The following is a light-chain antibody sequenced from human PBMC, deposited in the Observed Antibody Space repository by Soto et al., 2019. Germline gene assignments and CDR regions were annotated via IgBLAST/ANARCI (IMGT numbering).Light chain of an antibody. CDR3: QQYGSSPR. CDR1: QSVSSY. CDR2: DAS. V-gene: IGKV3-20*01. Sequence: EIVLTQSPATLSLSPGERATLSCRASQSVSSYLAWYQQKPGQAPRLLIYDASSRATGIPDRFSGSGSGTDFTLTISRLEPEDCAVYYCQQYGSSPRFGQGTKVDIK. J-gene: IGKJ1*01.